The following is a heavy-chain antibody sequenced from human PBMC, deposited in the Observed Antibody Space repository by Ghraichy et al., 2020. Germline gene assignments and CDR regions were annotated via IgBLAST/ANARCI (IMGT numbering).Heavy chain of an antibody. V-gene: IGHV4-38-2*01. J-gene: IGHJ4*02. Sequence: SETLSLTCAVSGYSISSGYYWGWIRQPPGKGLEWIGSIYHSGSTYYNPSLKSRVTISVDTSKNQFSLKLSSVTAADTAVYYCARARRLIAAAGTIDYWGQGTLVTVSS. CDR2: IYHSGST. D-gene: IGHD6-13*01. CDR1: GYSISSGYY. CDR3: ARARRLIAAAGTIDY.